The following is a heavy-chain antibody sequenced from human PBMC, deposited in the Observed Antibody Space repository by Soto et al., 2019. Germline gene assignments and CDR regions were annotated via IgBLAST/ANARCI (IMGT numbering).Heavy chain of an antibody. J-gene: IGHJ4*02. V-gene: IGHV5-10-1*01. CDR3: ARLPLAAAYTDANS. Sequence: EVQLVQSGAEVKKPGESLRISCKGSGYSFTSYWITWVRQMPGKGLEWMGRIDPSDSYTNYSPSFQGHVTISADKSISTASRQWRSMKASDTAMYYCARLPLAAAYTDANSWGQGTLVTVSS. CDR2: IDPSDSYT. CDR1: GYSFTSYW. D-gene: IGHD6-25*01.